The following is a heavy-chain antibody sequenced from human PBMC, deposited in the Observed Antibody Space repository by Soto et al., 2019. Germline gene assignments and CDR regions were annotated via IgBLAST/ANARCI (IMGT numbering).Heavy chain of an antibody. CDR1: GYSFTSYW. D-gene: IGHD3-3*01. CDR2: IYPGDSDT. J-gene: IGHJ4*02. V-gene: IGHV5-51*01. CDR3: ARSAKYYDFWSGYYHFDY. Sequence: GESLKISCKGSGYSFTSYWIGWVRQMPGKGLEWMGIIYPGDSDTRYSPSFQGQVTISADKSISTAYLQWSSLKASDTAMYYCARSAKYYDFWSGYYHFDYWGQGTLVTVSS.